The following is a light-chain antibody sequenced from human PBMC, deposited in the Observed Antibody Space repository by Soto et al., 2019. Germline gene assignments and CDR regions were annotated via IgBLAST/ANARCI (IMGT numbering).Light chain of an antibody. CDR1: QSLIHSDGNTY. Sequence: DVVMTQSPLSLPVTLGQPASISCRSSQSLIHSDGNTYLNWFQQRPGQSPRRLIYEVSDRDSGVPDRFSGSGSGTDFTLKMSRVEAEDFGVYYCMQGKHWPWTFGQGTEVEIK. CDR3: MQGKHWPWT. CDR2: EVS. V-gene: IGKV2-30*02. J-gene: IGKJ1*01.